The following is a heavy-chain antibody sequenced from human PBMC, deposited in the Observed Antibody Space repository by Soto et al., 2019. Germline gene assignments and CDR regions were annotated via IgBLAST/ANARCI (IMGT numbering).Heavy chain of an antibody. V-gene: IGHV4-59*01. CDR1: GASISSYY. J-gene: IGHJ5*02. D-gene: IGHD3-9*01. Sequence: PSETLSLTCSVSGASISSYYWTWIRQPPGGGLEWIGYMHHTQGTNDNPSLRGRVHMSIDTSMNQFSLRLTSVTAADTAVYYCARVPFVGYFDWLDPWGHGXLVTVSS. CDR3: ARVPFVGYFDWLDP. CDR2: MHHTQGT.